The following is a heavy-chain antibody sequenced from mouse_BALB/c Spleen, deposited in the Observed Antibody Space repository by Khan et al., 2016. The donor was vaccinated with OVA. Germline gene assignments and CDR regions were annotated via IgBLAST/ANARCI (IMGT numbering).Heavy chain of an antibody. D-gene: IGHD2-2*01. CDR1: GYTFSSYW. Sequence: QVRLQQSGGDLMKPGASVKISCKATGYTFSSYWIEWVKQKPGHGLEWIGQIFPGSVSTNYNEKFKGKATITADTSSNTAYMQLSSLTSEDSAVYYCASGGYGGFAYWGQGTLVTVSA. CDR2: IFPGSVST. V-gene: IGHV1-9*01. CDR3: ASGGYGGFAY. J-gene: IGHJ3*01.